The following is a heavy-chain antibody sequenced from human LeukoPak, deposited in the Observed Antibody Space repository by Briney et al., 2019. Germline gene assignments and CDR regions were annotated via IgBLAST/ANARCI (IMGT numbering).Heavy chain of an antibody. CDR3: ATESGSYYVH. J-gene: IGHJ1*01. Sequence: PGGSLRLSCAASGFTFSDSAMHWVRHASGKGLEWVGRIRSKANSYATGYAAPVKGRFAISRDGSKNTAYLQMNSLKTEDTAVYFCATESGSYYVHRGQGTLVTVSS. V-gene: IGHV3-73*01. D-gene: IGHD1-26*01. CDR1: GFTFSDSA. CDR2: IRSKANSYAT.